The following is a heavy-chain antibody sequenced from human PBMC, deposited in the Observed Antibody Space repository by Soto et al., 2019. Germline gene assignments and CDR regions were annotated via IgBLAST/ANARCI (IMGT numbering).Heavy chain of an antibody. V-gene: IGHV3-30-3*01. J-gene: IGHJ5*02. CDR3: ARDRIKLGMTQVWFDP. CDR1: GFTFSSYA. D-gene: IGHD7-27*01. Sequence: GGSLRLSCAASGFTFSSYAMHWVRQAPGKGLEWVAVISYDGSNKYYADSVKGRFTISRDNSKNTLYLQMNSLRAEDTAVYYCARDRIKLGMTQVWFDPWGQGTLVTVSS. CDR2: ISYDGSNK.